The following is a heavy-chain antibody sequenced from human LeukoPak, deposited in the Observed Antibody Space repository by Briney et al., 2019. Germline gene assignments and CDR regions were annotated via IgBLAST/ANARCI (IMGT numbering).Heavy chain of an antibody. J-gene: IGHJ6*03. CDR3: ARVDSSSWYYYYMDV. D-gene: IGHD6-13*01. V-gene: IGHV3-53*01. CDR2: IYSGGST. Sequence: GGSLRLSCAASGFTVSSNYMSWVRQAPGKGLEWVSVIYSGGSTYYADSVKGRFTISRDNSKNTLYLQMNSLRAEDTAVYYCARVDSSSWYYYYMDVWGKGTTVTISS. CDR1: GFTVSSNY.